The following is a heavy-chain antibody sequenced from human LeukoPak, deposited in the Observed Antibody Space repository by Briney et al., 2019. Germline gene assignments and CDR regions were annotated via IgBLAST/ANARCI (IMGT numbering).Heavy chain of an antibody. Sequence: SETPSLTCTVSGGSISGSDYYWGWIRQPPGKEMEWIGHIYHSGTYYFNPSLKSRVTISVDTSKNQFSLNLASVTASDTALYYCTRRPNEACGAGGCYKNYFGPWGQGVLVTVSS. J-gene: IGHJ5*02. CDR3: TRRPNEACGAGGCYKNYFGP. V-gene: IGHV4-39*01. CDR1: GGSISGSDYY. CDR2: IYHSGTY. D-gene: IGHD2-21*02.